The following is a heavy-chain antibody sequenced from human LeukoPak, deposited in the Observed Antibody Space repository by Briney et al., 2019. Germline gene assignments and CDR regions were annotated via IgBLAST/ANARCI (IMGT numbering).Heavy chain of an antibody. CDR3: ARHNYGSGSYDWFDP. CDR2: IYYSGST. V-gene: IGHV4-61*08. CDR1: GGSISSGDYY. D-gene: IGHD3-10*01. J-gene: IGHJ5*02. Sequence: PSETLSLTCTVSGGSISSGDYYWSWIRQPPGKGLEWIGYIYYSGSTNYNPSLKSRVTISVDTSKNQFSLKLSSVTAADTAVYYCARHNYGSGSYDWFDPWGQGTLVTVSS.